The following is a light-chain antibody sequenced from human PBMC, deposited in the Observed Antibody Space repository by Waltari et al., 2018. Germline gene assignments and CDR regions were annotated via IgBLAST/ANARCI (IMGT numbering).Light chain of an antibody. V-gene: IGKV3-15*01. CDR3: QQYYNWPPLT. J-gene: IGKJ4*01. CDR1: QTVTTM. CDR2: GAS. Sequence: EIEMTQSPATLSVSPGERAILSCRASQTVTTMLAWYQQKPGQAPRLLIYGASTRATGIPARFSGSGSGTEFTLTISSLQSEDSAIYYCQQYYNWPPLTFGGGTKVEIK.